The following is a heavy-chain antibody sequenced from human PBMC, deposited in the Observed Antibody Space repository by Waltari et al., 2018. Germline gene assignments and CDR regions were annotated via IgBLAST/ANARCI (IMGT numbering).Heavy chain of an antibody. V-gene: IGHV4-39*07. J-gene: IGHJ4*02. CDR2: IYYSGSX. CDR3: XRTPNLQXVXGSXDY. D-gene: IGHD6-6*01. Sequence: QLXLQESGPXXVKPSETLSLTCTVSXGXIXSSSYYWXWIXQPPXKGXEWIGGIYYSGSXXYNPSLKSRVTISVDTXKNQFSLKLSSVTXADTAVYYCXRTPNLQXVXGSXDYWGQGTLVXXSX. CDR1: XGXIXSSSYY.